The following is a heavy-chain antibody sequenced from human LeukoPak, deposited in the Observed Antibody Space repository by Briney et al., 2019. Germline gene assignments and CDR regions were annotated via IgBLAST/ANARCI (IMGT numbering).Heavy chain of an antibody. Sequence: GGSLRLSCAASGFTISSYWMHWVRQAPGKGLVWVSRINSDGSSTSYADSVKGRFTISRDNAKNTLYLQMNSLRAEDTAVYYCARERCSSTSCYGFDYWGQGTLVTVSS. CDR1: GFTISSYW. CDR3: ARERCSSTSCYGFDY. CDR2: INSDGSST. J-gene: IGHJ4*02. D-gene: IGHD2-2*01. V-gene: IGHV3-74*01.